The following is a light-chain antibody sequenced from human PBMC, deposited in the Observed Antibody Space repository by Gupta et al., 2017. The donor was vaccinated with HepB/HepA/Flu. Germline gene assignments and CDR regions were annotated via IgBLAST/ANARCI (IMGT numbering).Light chain of an antibody. CDR3: CSDAGSDTYV. CDR1: RSDVGGYNY. J-gene: IGLJ1*01. Sequence: SALTQPRSVSGSPGQSVTISCTGTRSDVGGYNYVSWYQPHPGKAPKLMIYDVSKRPAGVPVRFSGSKSGNTASLTISGRKEEEEADYYGCSDAGSDTYVFGTGTKVTVL. CDR2: DVS. V-gene: IGLV2-11*01.